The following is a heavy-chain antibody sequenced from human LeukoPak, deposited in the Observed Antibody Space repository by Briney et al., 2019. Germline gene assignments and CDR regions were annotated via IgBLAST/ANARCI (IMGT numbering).Heavy chain of an antibody. D-gene: IGHD3-10*01. J-gene: IGHJ4*02. CDR3: AKGAPDYYGSGSYVDY. CDR2: ISGSGGST. V-gene: IGHV3-23*01. CDR1: GFTFSSYA. Sequence: GGCLSLSCAASGFTFSSYAMSWVRLAPGKGLEWVSAISGSGGSTYYADSVKGRFTISRDNSKNTLYLQMNSLRAEDTAVYYCAKGAPDYYGSGSYVDYWGQGTLVTVSS.